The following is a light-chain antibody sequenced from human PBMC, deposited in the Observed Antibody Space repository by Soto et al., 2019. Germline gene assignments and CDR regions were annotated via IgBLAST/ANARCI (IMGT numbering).Light chain of an antibody. V-gene: IGKV3-20*01. CDR2: GAS. CDR1: QSVFSS. J-gene: IGKJ1*01. CDR3: HQYGSSPST. Sequence: EIVLTHSQATLSVSPCERATLSCRASQSVFSSLAWYQQKPGQAPRLLIYGASYRATGIPDRFSGSGSGTDFTLTISRLEPEDFAVYYCHQYGSSPSTFGQGTKVDI.